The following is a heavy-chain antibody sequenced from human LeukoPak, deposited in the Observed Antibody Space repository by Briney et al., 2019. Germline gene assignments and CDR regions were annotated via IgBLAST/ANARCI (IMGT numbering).Heavy chain of an antibody. Sequence: GGSLRLFCAASGFTVSSNYMSWVRQAPGKGLEWVGRIKTKIDGGTTHYGAPVKGRFTISRDDPKNTLYLQMNSLKTEDTAVYYCTTGTAYSSGYHFWGQGTLVTVSS. J-gene: IGHJ4*02. V-gene: IGHV3-15*01. D-gene: IGHD6-19*01. CDR1: GFTVSSNY. CDR3: TTGTAYSSGYHF. CDR2: IKTKIDGGTT.